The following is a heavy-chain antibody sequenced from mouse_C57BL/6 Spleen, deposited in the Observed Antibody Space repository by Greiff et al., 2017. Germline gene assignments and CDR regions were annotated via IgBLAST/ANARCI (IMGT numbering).Heavy chain of an antibody. V-gene: IGHV1-53*01. CDR3: ARGDFNYGRRSGY. CDR1: GYTFTSYW. J-gene: IGHJ2*01. D-gene: IGHD1-1*01. CDR2: INPRNGGT. Sequence: QVQLQQPGTELVKPGASVKLSCKASGYTFTSYWMHWVKQRPGQGLEWIGNINPRNGGTNYNEKFKSKATLTVDKSSSTAYMQLSCLTSEDSAVYYCARGDFNYGRRSGYGGKGTTLTVSS.